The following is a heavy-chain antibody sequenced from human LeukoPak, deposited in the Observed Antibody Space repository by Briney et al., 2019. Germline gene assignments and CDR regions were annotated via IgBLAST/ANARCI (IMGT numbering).Heavy chain of an antibody. Sequence: GGSLRLSCAASGFTFSSYGMNWVRQAPGKGLEGVAFIRYDGSKKYSADSVKGRFTISRDNSKKILYVEMNSLRAEDTAVYYCAYYHVNEEPPTFWGQGTLVTVSS. CDR2: IRYDGSKK. D-gene: IGHD1-1*01. J-gene: IGHJ4*02. CDR3: AYYHVNEEPPTF. CDR1: GFTFSSYG. V-gene: IGHV3-30*02.